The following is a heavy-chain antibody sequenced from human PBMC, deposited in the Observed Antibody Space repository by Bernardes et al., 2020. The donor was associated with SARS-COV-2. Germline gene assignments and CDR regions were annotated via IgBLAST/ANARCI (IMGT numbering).Heavy chain of an antibody. V-gene: IGHV3-15*01. CDR2: IRSKTDGETS. CDR3: AKGSFGETFAGFDC. CDR1: GFSFSNAS. J-gene: IGHJ4*03. Sequence: GGSLRLSCAASGFSFSNASMRWVRQAPGKGLEWVARIRSKTDGETSDYAAPVKGRFTILRDNSKNTLYLQMNSLRAEDTAVYYCAKGSFGETFAGFDCWGQGTLVSVSS. D-gene: IGHD2-21*01.